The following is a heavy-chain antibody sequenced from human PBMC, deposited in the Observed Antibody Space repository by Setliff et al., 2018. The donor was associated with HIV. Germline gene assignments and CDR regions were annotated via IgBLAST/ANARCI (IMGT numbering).Heavy chain of an antibody. D-gene: IGHD1-7*01. J-gene: IGHJ4*02. CDR3: GREGEGELPGY. V-gene: IGHV4-39*02. Sequence: PSETLSLTCNVSGGSISSSNYYWAWIRQPPGKGLEWIGSFHYSGSTSHSPSLRSRVTISVDKSKNQFSLKLSSVTAADTAVYYCGREGEGELPGYWGQGTLVTVSS. CDR2: FHYSGST. CDR1: GGSISSSNYY.